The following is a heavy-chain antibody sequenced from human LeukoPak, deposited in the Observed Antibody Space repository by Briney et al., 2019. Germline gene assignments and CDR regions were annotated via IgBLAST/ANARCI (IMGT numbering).Heavy chain of an antibody. CDR1: VGSIIIYY. V-gene: IGHV4-59*01. J-gene: IGHJ4*02. CDR2: IYYSGST. Sequence: SPSETLSLTCTVSVGSIIIYYWSWIRQPPGKGLEWIGYIYYSGSTNYNPSLKSRVTISIDTSKNQFSLKLSSVTAADTAMYYSASHYGSGFDYWGQGTLVTVSS. D-gene: IGHD3-10*01. CDR3: ASHYGSGFDY.